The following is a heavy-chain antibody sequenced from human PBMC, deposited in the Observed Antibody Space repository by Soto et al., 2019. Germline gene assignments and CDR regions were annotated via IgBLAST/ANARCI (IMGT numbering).Heavy chain of an antibody. V-gene: IGHV4-59*08. CDR3: ARHDSGGSFDY. Sequence: ETLSLTCTVSGGSISSYYWSWIRQPPGKGLEWIGYIYYSGSTNYNPSLRSRVTISVDTSKNQFSLRLTSVTAADTAVFYCARHDSGGSFDYWGQGTLVTVSS. J-gene: IGHJ4*02. CDR1: GGSISSYY. D-gene: IGHD3-16*01. CDR2: IYYSGST.